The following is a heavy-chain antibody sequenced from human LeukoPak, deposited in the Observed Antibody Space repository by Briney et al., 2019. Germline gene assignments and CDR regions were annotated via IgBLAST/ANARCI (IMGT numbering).Heavy chain of an antibody. D-gene: IGHD4-17*01. CDR1: GYTFTGYY. CDR3: ARETVTSMNGMDV. V-gene: IGHV1-2*04. CDR2: INPNSGGT. J-gene: IGHJ6*04. Sequence: ASVKVSCKASGYTFTGYYMHWVRQAPGQGLVWMGWINPNSGGTNYAQKFQGWVTMTRDTAISTAYMELGRLRSDDTAVYYCARETVTSMNGMDVWGKGPTVTV.